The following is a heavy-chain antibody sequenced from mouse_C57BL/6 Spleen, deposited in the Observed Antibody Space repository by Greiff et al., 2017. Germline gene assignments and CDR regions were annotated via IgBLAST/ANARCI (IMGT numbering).Heavy chain of an antibody. D-gene: IGHD1-1*01. CDR1: GYTFTSYW. CDR3: ASSYYGSRSPSMDY. CDR2: IDPSDSYT. Sequence: VQLQQPGAELVRPGTSVKLSCKASGYTFTSYWMHWVKQRPGQGLEWIGVIDPSDSYTNYNQKFKGKATLTVDTSSSTAYMQLSSLTSEESAVYYSASSYYGSRSPSMDYGGQGTSVTVSS. V-gene: IGHV1-59*01. J-gene: IGHJ4*01.